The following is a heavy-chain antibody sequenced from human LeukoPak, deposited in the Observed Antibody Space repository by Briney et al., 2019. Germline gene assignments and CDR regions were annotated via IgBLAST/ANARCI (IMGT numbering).Heavy chain of an antibody. J-gene: IGHJ3*02. D-gene: IGHD2-15*01. CDR2: RKQDGSEK. V-gene: IGHV3-7*01. CDR3: ARHCSGGSCSSWGDAFDI. CDR1: GFTFSSYW. Sequence: TGRPLRLSCAASGFTFSSYWMSWVRQATGKGLEWVANRKQDGSEKYYVDSVKGRFTISRDNAKNSLYLQMNSLRAEDTAVYYCARHCSGGSCSSWGDAFDIWGQGTMVTVSS.